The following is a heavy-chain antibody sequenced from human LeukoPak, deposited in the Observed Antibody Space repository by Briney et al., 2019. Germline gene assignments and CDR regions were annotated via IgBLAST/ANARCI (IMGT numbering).Heavy chain of an antibody. CDR1: GGSIYSDSYY. V-gene: IGHV4-39*01. Sequence: PSETLSLTCTVSGGSIYSDSYYWGWIRQPPGKGLGWIGSIYYIGSTYYNPSLESRVTISVDTSKNQLSLNLSSVTAADTAVYYCARIGTAWYKWFDPWGQGTLVTVST. D-gene: IGHD6-19*01. CDR2: IYYIGST. CDR3: ARIGTAWYKWFDP. J-gene: IGHJ5*02.